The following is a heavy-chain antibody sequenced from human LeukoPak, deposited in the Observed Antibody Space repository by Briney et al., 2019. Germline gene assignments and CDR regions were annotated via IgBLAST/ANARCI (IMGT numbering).Heavy chain of an antibody. J-gene: IGHJ4*02. Sequence: QPGGSLRLSCAASGFTFSSSAMSWDRQAPGKGLEWVSAIGGGGGGTYYADSVKGRFTISRDSSKNTLYLEMNSLRAEDTAVYYCAKRSPYYFHYWGQGTLVTVSS. D-gene: IGHD1-26*01. CDR1: GFTFSSSA. V-gene: IGHV3-23*01. CDR2: IGGGGGGT. CDR3: AKRSPYYFHY.